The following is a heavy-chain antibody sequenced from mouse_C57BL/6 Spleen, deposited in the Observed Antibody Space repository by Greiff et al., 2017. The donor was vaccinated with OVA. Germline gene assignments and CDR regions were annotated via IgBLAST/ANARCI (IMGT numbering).Heavy chain of an antibody. CDR3: ARSYGSTWFAY. Sequence: VMLQQSGAELVRPGTSVKVSCKASGYAFTNYLIEWVKQRPGQGLEWIGVINPGSGGTNYNEKFKGKATLTADKSSSTAYMQLSSLTSEDSAVYFCARSYGSTWFAYWGQGTLVTVSA. D-gene: IGHD1-1*01. CDR2: INPGSGGT. V-gene: IGHV1-54*01. CDR1: GYAFTNYL. J-gene: IGHJ3*01.